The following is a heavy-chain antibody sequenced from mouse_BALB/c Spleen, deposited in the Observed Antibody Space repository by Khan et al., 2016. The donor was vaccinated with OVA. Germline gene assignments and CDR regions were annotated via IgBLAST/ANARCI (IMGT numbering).Heavy chain of an antibody. J-gene: IGHJ2*01. CDR3: TRSYDSFYFDY. CDR2: IYPGISDT. CDR1: GYSFTSYW. D-gene: IGHD2-4*01. V-gene: IGHV1-5*01. Sequence: EVQLQESGTVLARPGASVKMSCKASGYSFTSYWMHWVTQRPGQGLEWIGAIYPGISDTRYNQMFKGRAKLTAVTSASTVYMELSSLTNEDSAVYYCTRSYDSFYFDYWGQGTTLTVSS.